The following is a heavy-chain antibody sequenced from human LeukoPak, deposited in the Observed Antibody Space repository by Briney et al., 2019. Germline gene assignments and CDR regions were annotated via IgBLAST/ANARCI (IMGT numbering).Heavy chain of an antibody. CDR1: GFTVSSPS. V-gene: IGHV3-53*01. Sequence: GGSLRLSCAASGFTVSSPSMSWVRQAPGKGLEWVSVMYSGGSTDYADSVKGRFTISRDNSKNTLYLQMNSLRAEDTAVYYCAKDGGRSSSWDETNNWFDPWGQGALVTVSS. CDR3: AKDGGRSSSWDETNNWFDP. J-gene: IGHJ5*02. CDR2: MYSGGST. D-gene: IGHD6-13*01.